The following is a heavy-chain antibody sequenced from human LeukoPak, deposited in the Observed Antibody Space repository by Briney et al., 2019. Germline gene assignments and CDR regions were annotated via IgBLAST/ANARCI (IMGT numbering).Heavy chain of an antibody. J-gene: IGHJ4*02. V-gene: IGHV3-21*04. D-gene: IGHD6-19*01. CDR2: ISSSSSYI. CDR1: GYTFTSYW. Sequence: GESLRISCKTSGYTFTSYWIGWVRQAPGKGLEWVSSISSSSSYIYYADSVKGRFTISRDNAKNSLYLQMNSLRSEDTAVYYCATDLLNYYSSGSVRGEVYWGQGTLVTVSS. CDR3: ATDLLNYYSSGSVRGEVY.